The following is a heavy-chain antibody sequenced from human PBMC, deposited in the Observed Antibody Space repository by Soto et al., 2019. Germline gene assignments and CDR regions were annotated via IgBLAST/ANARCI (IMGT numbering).Heavy chain of an antibody. CDR1: GFNFDDYA. CDR3: AKGGIAVAGTVGEFDY. Sequence: GGSLRLSCAASGFNFDDYAMHWVRQAPGKCVEGVSGLSWNSGSIGYADSVKGRFTISRDNAKNSLYLQMNSLRAEDTALYYCAKGGIAVAGTVGEFDYWGQGXLVTVYS. V-gene: IGHV3-9*01. D-gene: IGHD6-19*01. J-gene: IGHJ4*02. CDR2: LSWNSGSI.